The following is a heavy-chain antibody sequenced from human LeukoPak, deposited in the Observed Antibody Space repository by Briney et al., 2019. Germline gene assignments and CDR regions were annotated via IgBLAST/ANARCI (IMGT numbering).Heavy chain of an antibody. V-gene: IGHV3-23*01. CDR2: ISGSGDST. J-gene: IGHJ4*02. Sequence: GGSLRLSCAASEFTFSNYLMSWVRQAPGKGLGWVAGISGSGDSTYYADSVKGRFTISRDNSKNMVYLQMNSLRAEDTAVYYCAKHDRCQWEVFDYWGQGTLVTVSS. CDR1: EFTFSNYL. CDR3: AKHDRCQWEVFDY. D-gene: IGHD1-26*01.